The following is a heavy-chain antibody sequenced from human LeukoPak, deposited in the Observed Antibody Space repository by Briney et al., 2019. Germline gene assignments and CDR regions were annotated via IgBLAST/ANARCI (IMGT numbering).Heavy chain of an antibody. CDR1: GYTFTSYD. J-gene: IGHJ6*02. Sequence: ASVKVSCKASGYTFTSYDINWVRQATGQGLEWMGWMNPNSGNTGHAQKFQGRVTMTRNTSISTAYMELSSLRSEDTAVYYCARAVKSDIAARRGRYYGMDVWGQGTTVAVSS. CDR3: ARAVKSDIAARRGRYYGMDV. CDR2: MNPNSGNT. D-gene: IGHD6-6*01. V-gene: IGHV1-8*01.